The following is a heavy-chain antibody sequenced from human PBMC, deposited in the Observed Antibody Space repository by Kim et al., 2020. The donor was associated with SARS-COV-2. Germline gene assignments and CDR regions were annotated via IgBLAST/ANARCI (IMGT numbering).Heavy chain of an antibody. CDR2: ISYDGSNK. CDR3: AKGVTFGGVIVGD. CDR1: GFTFSSYG. Sequence: GGSLRLSCAASGFTFSSYGMHWVRRAPGKGLEWVAVISYDGSNKYYADSVKGRFTISRDNSKNTLYLQMNSLRAEDTAVYYCAKGVTFGGVIVGDWGQGTLVTVSS. D-gene: IGHD3-16*02. J-gene: IGHJ4*02. V-gene: IGHV3-30*18.